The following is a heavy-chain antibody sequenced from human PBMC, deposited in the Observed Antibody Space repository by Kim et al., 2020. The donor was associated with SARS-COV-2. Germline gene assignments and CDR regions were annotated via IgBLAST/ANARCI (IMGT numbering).Heavy chain of an antibody. CDR3: ARDLGDFWSGYYGAFEI. CDR2: INPNSGGT. CDR1: GYTFTGYY. J-gene: IGHJ3*02. Sequence: ASVKVSCKSSGYTFTGYYLHWVRQAPGQGLEWMGRINPNSGGTNYAQKFQGRVTMTRDTSINTVYLDLRRLRYDDTAVYYCARDLGDFWSGYYGAFEIWGQGTLVTASS. V-gene: IGHV1-2*06. D-gene: IGHD3-3*01.